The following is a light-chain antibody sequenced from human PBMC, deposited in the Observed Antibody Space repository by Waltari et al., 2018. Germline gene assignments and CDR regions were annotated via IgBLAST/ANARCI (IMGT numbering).Light chain of an antibody. CDR1: QSVSSNY. CDR2: GAS. CDR3: QQSYSTPYT. J-gene: IGKJ2*01. Sequence: EIVLTQSPGTLSLSPGERATLSCRSSQSVSSNYLAWYQQKPGQAPRLLIYGASSRATGISDRFSGSGSGTDFTLTISSLQPEDFATYYCQQSYSTPYTFGQGTKLEIK. V-gene: IGKV3-20*01.